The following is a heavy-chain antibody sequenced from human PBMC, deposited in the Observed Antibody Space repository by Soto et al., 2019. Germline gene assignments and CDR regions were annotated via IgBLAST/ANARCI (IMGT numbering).Heavy chain of an antibody. J-gene: IGHJ6*02. CDR2: ISAYNGNT. D-gene: IGHD3-10*01. Sequence: ASVKVSCKASGSTCTSYVISSLLQAPGQGLEWMGWISAYNGNTNYAQKLQGRVXMXTXXXXXXXYMELRSLRSDDTAVHYCARGLLWFGELLYGMDVWGQGTTVTVSS. CDR3: ARGLLWFGELLYGMDV. CDR1: GSTCTSYV. V-gene: IGHV1-18*01.